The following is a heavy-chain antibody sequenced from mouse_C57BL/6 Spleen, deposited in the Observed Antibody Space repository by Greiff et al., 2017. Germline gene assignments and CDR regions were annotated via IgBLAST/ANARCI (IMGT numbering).Heavy chain of an antibody. CDR3: AREAYSPFDY. Sequence: VQGVESGAELARPGASVKLSCTASGYTFTSYGISWVKQRTGQGLEWIGEIYPRSGNTYYNEKFKGKATLTADKSSSTAYMELRSLTSEDSAVYFCAREAYSPFDYWGQGTTLTVSS. D-gene: IGHD2-10*01. CDR1: GYTFTSYG. J-gene: IGHJ2*01. V-gene: IGHV1-81*01. CDR2: IYPRSGNT.